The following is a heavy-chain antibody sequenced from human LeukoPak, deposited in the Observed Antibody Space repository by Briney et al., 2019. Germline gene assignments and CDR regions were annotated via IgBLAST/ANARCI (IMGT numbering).Heavy chain of an antibody. CDR1: GDSVSSNSAT. D-gene: IGHD6-19*01. CDR2: TYYRSSKWLN. J-gene: IGHJ3*01. Sequence: SQTLSLTFAISGDSVSSNSATWNWLRQSPSRGLEWLGRTYYRSSKWLNDYAVSVESRITIRADTSRNQFSLLLTSVTPEDTAVYYCARWLGRDDFWGQGTKVTVSS. V-gene: IGHV6-1*01. CDR3: ARWLGRDDF.